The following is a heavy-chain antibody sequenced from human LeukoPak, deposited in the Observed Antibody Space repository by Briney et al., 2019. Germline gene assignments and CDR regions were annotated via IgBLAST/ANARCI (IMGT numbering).Heavy chain of an antibody. CDR1: GGSISSSSYY. V-gene: IGHV4-39*01. CDR3: ARRPRAGWFDP. J-gene: IGHJ5*02. CDR2: IYYSGST. Sequence: SETLPLTCTVSGGSISSSSYYWGWIRQPPGKGLEWINSIYYSGSTYYNPSLKSRVTISVDTSKNQFSLKLSSVTAADTAVYYCARRPRAGWFDPWGQGTLVTVSS.